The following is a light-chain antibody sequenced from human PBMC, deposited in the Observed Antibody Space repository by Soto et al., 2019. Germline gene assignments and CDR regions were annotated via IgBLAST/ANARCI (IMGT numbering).Light chain of an antibody. V-gene: IGKV3-20*01. CDR2: GAS. J-gene: IGKJ2*01. CDR1: QSVSSSY. CDR3: QLYGSSPQYT. Sequence: EIVLTQSPGTLSLSPGERATLSCRASQSVSSSYLAWYQQKPGQAPRLLIYGASSRATGIPDRFSGSGSGTDFTLTISRLEPEDGAVYYCQLYGSSPQYTFGQGTKLEIK.